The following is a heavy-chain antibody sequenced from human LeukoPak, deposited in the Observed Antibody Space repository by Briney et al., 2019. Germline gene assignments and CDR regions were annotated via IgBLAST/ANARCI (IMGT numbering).Heavy chain of an antibody. J-gene: IGHJ4*02. Sequence: SVKVSCKASGGTFSSYAISWVRQAPGQGLEWVGRIIPVFGTANYAQKFQGRVTITTDESTSTAYMELSSLRSEDTAVYYCARDGYCSSTSCPMEDYWGQGTLVTVSS. CDR3: ARDGYCSSTSCPMEDY. CDR2: IIPVFGTA. D-gene: IGHD2-2*03. V-gene: IGHV1-69*05. CDR1: GGTFSSYA.